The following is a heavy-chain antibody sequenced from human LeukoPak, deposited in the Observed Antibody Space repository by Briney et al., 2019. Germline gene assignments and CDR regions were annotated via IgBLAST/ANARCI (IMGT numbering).Heavy chain of an antibody. V-gene: IGHV3-30*04. CDR3: ARERGIHALYFDN. J-gene: IGHJ4*02. D-gene: IGHD3-16*01. Sequence: PGGSLRLSCAASGFTFISYTMHWVRQAPGKGLEWVALTSSDGDKYFADSVQGRFTISRDNSRNTVYLQLGSLRPDDTAVYYCARERGIHALYFDNWGQGTLVTVSS. CDR2: TSSDGDK. CDR1: GFTFISYT.